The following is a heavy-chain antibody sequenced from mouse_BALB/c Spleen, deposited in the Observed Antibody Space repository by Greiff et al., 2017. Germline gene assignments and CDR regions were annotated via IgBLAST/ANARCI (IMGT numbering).Heavy chain of an antibody. Sequence: EVLLVESGGGLVQPGGSLKISCAASGFTFSSFGMHWVRQAPEEGLEWVGYISGGSSTIYYADTVKGRFTISRDNPKNTLFLQMTSLRSEDTAMYYCAREYGDYPCFDYWGQGTLVTVSA. CDR3: AREYGDYPCFDY. CDR2: ISGGSSTI. J-gene: IGHJ3*01. V-gene: IGHV5-17*02. CDR1: GFTFSSFG. D-gene: IGHD2-13*01.